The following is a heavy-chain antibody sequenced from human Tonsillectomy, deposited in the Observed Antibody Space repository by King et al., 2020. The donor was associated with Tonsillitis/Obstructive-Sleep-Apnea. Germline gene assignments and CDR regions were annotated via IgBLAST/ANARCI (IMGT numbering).Heavy chain of an antibody. CDR1: GFTLSSSG. Sequence: VQLVESGGGVVQPGRSLRLSCAASGFTLSSSGINWVRQGPGKGLEWVAVILSDGKKKYYADYVKGRFTITKDNSKNTLYLQMNSLRTEDTALYYWAKVRSYSWDFDYWGQGTLVTVSS. CDR3: AKVRSYSWDFDY. CDR2: ILSDGKKK. V-gene: IGHV3-30*18. J-gene: IGHJ4*02. D-gene: IGHD5-18*01.